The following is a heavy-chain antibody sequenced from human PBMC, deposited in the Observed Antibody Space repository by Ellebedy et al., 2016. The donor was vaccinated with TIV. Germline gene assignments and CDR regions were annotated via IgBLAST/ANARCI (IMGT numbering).Heavy chain of an antibody. V-gene: IGHV1-46*01. D-gene: IGHD1-1*01. CDR3: ATVPSAGADF. CDR2: LDVRVGST. J-gene: IGHJ4*02. CDR1: GYTFTKYS. Sequence: ASVKVSCKASGYTFTKYSVHWTRQAPGQGLEWMGVLDVRVGSTVYAQRVQGRVTMTRETSTRTVYMELTSLRSDDTAVYYCATVPSAGADFWGQGTLVTVSS.